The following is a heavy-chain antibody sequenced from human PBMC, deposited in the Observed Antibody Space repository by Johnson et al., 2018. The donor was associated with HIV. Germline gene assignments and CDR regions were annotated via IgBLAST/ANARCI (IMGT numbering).Heavy chain of an antibody. Sequence: VQLVESGGGVVQPGRSLRLSCAASGFIFSSYGMHWVRQAPGKGLEWVAFIRYDGSNKYYADSVKGRFTISRDNSKNTLYLQMNRLRAEDTAVYYCAKEESGSFLAFDFWGQGTMVAVSS. CDR2: IRYDGSNK. D-gene: IGHD1-26*01. V-gene: IGHV3-30*02. CDR1: GFIFSSYG. J-gene: IGHJ3*01. CDR3: AKEESGSFLAFDF.